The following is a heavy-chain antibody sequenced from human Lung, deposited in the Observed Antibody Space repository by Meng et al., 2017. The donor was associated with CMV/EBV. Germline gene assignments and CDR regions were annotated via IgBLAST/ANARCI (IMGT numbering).Heavy chain of an antibody. V-gene: IGHV1-2*02. CDR1: GYTFTNYY. D-gene: IGHD6-13*01. Sequence: ASVXVSCKASGYTFTNYYIHWVRQAPGQGLEWMGWIKPNSGATNYVQKFQGRLTVTRDTSITTAYMELTRLRSDDTAVYYCARAPGLSLAAAASDAYFDKWXQGTLVTVSS. J-gene: IGHJ4*02. CDR3: ARAPGLSLAAAASDAYFDK. CDR2: IKPNSGAT.